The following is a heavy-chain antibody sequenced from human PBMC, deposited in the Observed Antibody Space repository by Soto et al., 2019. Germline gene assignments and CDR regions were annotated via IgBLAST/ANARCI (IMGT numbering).Heavy chain of an antibody. CDR2: ISSSSSYI. Sequence: PGGSLRLSCAASGFTFSSYSMNWVRQAPGKGLEWVSSISSSSSYIYYADSVKGRFTISRDNAKNSLYLQMNSLRAEATAVYYCAREVVLRFLEWSPYYYMDCWGKGTTVTVSS. V-gene: IGHV3-21*01. CDR3: AREVVLRFLEWSPYYYMDC. D-gene: IGHD3-3*01. CDR1: GFTFSSYS. J-gene: IGHJ6*03.